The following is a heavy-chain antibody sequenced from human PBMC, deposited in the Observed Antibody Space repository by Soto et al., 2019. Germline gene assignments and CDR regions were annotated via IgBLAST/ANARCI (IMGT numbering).Heavy chain of an antibody. CDR2: INPSGGST. J-gene: IGHJ4*02. Sequence: ASVKVSCKASGYIFTNYNMHWVRQAPGQGLEWMGIINPSGGSTTHLHKFQGRVTMTRDTSTSTVYMELSSLRSEDTAVYYCARGYHDSSAYSYFDYWGQGTLVTVSS. D-gene: IGHD3-22*01. CDR1: GYIFTNYN. V-gene: IGHV1-46*01. CDR3: ARGYHDSSAYSYFDY.